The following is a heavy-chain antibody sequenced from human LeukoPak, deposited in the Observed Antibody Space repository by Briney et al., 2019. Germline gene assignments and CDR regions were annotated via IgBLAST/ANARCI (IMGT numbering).Heavy chain of an antibody. D-gene: IGHD3-22*01. CDR3: ARGQEYYYDSSAYSKFDY. V-gene: IGHV3-33*01. CDR2: IWYDGSNK. CDR1: GFTFSSYG. Sequence: PGGSLRLSCAASGFTFSSYGMHWVRQAPGKGLEWVAVIWYDGSNKYYADSVKGRFTISRDNSKNTLYLQMNSLRAEDTALYYCARGQEYYYDSSAYSKFDYWGQGTLVTVSS. J-gene: IGHJ4*02.